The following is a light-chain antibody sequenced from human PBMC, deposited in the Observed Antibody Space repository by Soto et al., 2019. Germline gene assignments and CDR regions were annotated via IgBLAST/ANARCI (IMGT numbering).Light chain of an antibody. V-gene: IGLV3-21*02. CDR3: QVWDSSSDHSYV. Sequence: SYELTQPPSVSVAPGQTARITCGRNNIGSKSVHWYQQKPGQAPVLVVYDDSDRPSGIPERFSGSNSGNTATLTISRVEAGDEADYYCQVWDSSSDHSYVFGTGTKLTVL. CDR2: DDS. CDR1: NIGSKS. J-gene: IGLJ1*01.